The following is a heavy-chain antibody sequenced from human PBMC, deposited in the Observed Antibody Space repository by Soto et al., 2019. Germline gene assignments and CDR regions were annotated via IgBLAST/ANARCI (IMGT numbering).Heavy chain of an antibody. CDR3: ARDVRYSYGRDY. V-gene: IGHV3-53*01. D-gene: IGHD5-18*01. CDR2: IYSGGST. Sequence: VGSLRLSCAASGFTVSSNYMSWVRQAPGKGLEWVSVIYSGGSTYYADSVKGRFTISRDNSKNTLYLQMNSLRAEDTAVYYCARDVRYSYGRDYWGQGTLVTVLL. CDR1: GFTVSSNY. J-gene: IGHJ4*02.